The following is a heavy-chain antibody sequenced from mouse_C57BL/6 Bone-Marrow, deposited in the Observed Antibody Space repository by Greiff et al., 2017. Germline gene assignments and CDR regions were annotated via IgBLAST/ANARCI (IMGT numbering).Heavy chain of an antibody. Sequence: QVQLQQPGAELVKPGASVKMSCKASGYTFTSYWITWVKQRPGQGLEWIGDIYPGSGSTNYNEKFKSKATLTVDKSSSTAYRQLSSLTSEDSAVYYCARRVCDYDPYFDVWGTGTTVTVSS. V-gene: IGHV1-55*01. J-gene: IGHJ1*03. CDR1: GYTFTSYW. CDR3: ARRVCDYDPYFDV. CDR2: IYPGSGST. D-gene: IGHD2-4*01.